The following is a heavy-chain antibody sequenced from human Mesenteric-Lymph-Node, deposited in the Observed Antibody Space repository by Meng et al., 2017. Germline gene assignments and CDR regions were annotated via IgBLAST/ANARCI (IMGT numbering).Heavy chain of an antibody. Sequence: GQRQESGPGLVKPSQTLSPTCTVSDGFTTSDDYYWSWIRQPPGKGLEWIGYIHHSGSAYYNPSLKSRVSISVDTSKNQFSLKLSSVTAADTAVYYCARGIWFGELLFWGQGTLVTVSS. V-gene: IGHV4-30-4*01. D-gene: IGHD3-10*01. J-gene: IGHJ4*02. CDR3: ARGIWFGELLF. CDR1: DGFTTSDDYY. CDR2: IHHSGSA.